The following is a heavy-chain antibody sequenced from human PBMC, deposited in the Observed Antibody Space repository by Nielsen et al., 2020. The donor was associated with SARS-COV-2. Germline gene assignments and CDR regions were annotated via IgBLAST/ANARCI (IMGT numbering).Heavy chain of an antibody. CDR2: ISWNSGSI. CDR1: GFTFDDYA. Sequence: SLKISCAASGFTFDDYAMHWVRQAPGKGLEWVSGISWNSGSIGYADSVKGRFTISRDNAKNSLYLQMNSLRAEDTALYHCAILRGFGELLDYWGQGTLVTVSS. D-gene: IGHD3-10*01. V-gene: IGHV3-9*01. CDR3: AILRGFGELLDY. J-gene: IGHJ4*02.